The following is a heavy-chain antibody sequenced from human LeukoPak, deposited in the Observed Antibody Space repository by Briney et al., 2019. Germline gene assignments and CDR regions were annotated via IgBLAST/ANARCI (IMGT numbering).Heavy chain of an antibody. CDR2: IRYDGSNK. V-gene: IGHV3-30*02. CDR1: GFTFSSYG. CDR3: AKDGGPDWSSPHY. D-gene: IGHD3-9*01. J-gene: IGHJ4*02. Sequence: GGSLRLSCAASGFTFSSYGMHWVRQAPGKGLEWVAFIRYDGSNKYYADSVKGRFTISRDNSKNTPYLQMNSLRAEDTAVYYCAKDGGPDWSSPHYWGQGTLVTVSS.